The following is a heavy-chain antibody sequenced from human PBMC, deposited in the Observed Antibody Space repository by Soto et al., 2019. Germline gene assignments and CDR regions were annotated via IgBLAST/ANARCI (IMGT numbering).Heavy chain of an antibody. CDR3: ARERARVFDS. Sequence: QVQLVESGGGLVKPGGSLRLSCAASGFTFSDYYMSWIRQAPGKGLEWLSYISISGGTIYYADSGKGRFSISRDNAKNSLYLQLSSLRAEETAGYFCARERARVFDSWGQGTLVTVSS. CDR1: GFTFSDYY. CDR2: ISISGGTI. V-gene: IGHV3-11*01. J-gene: IGHJ4*02.